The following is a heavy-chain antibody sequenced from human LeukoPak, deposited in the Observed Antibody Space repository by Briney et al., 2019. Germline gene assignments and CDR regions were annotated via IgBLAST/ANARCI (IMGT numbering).Heavy chain of an antibody. CDR3: ASEIRPNDY. CDR2: IEISGDT. D-gene: IGHD3-10*01. V-gene: IGHV3-23*01. Sequence: GGSLRLSCAVSGFTFSSHGFTWVRQVPGKGLEWVSAIEISGDTFYADSVKGRFTISGDNSKDTLYLQLNSLRAEDTAVYYCASEIRPNDYWGQGTLVTVSS. CDR1: GFTFSSHG. J-gene: IGHJ4*02.